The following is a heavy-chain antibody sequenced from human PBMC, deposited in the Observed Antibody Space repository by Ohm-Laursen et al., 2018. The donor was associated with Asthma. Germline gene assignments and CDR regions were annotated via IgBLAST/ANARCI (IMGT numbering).Heavy chain of an antibody. CDR2: ISSSSSYI. Sequence: SLRLSCAASGYSFSLYSIHWIRQAPGKGLEWVSSISSSSSYIYYADSVKGRFTISRDNAKNSLYLQMNSLRAEDTAVYYCARDMSFDYWGQGTLVTVSS. CDR3: ARDMSFDY. V-gene: IGHV3-21*01. CDR1: GYSFSLYS. J-gene: IGHJ4*02.